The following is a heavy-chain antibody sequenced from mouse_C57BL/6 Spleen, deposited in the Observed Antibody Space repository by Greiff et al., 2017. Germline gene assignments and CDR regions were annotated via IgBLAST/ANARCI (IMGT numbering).Heavy chain of an antibody. J-gene: IGHJ1*03. Sequence: VQLQQSGPGLVKPSQSLSLTCSVTGYSITSGYYWNWIRQFPGNKLEWMGYISYDGINNYNPSLKNRISITRDTSKNQFFLKLNSVTTEDTATYYCAVGVDWYFDVWGTGTTVTVSS. CDR3: AVGVDWYFDV. D-gene: IGHD1-1*01. CDR1: GYSITSGYY. V-gene: IGHV3-6*01. CDR2: ISYDGIN.